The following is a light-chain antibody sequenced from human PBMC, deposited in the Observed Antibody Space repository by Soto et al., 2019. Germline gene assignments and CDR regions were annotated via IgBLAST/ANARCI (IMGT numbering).Light chain of an antibody. Sequence: QSALTQPPSASGSPGQSVTISCTGASSDVGGYNYVSWYQQHPGKAPKLMIYEVTKRPSGVPDRFSGSKSGNPASLTVSGLQPEDEADYYCSSYAGGNNAYVFGTGTKLTVL. CDR1: SSDVGGYNY. J-gene: IGLJ1*01. CDR3: SSYAGGNNAYV. CDR2: EVT. V-gene: IGLV2-8*01.